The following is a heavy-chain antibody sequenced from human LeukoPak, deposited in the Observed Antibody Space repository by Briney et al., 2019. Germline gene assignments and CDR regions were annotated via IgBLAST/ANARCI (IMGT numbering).Heavy chain of an antibody. V-gene: IGHV1-69*13. D-gene: IGHD2-2*02. CDR2: IIPIFGTA. J-gene: IGHJ5*02. CDR3: ARDRPGRYCSSTSCYTASPFDP. Sequence: SVKVSCKASGYTFTSYAISWVRQAPGQGLEWMGGIIPIFGTANYAQKFQGRVTITADESTSTAYMELSSLRSEDTAVYYCARDRPGRYCSSTSCYTASPFDPWGQGTLVIVSS. CDR1: GYTFTSYA.